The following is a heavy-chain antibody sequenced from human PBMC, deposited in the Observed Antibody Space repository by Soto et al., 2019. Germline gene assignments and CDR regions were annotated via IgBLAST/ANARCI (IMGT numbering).Heavy chain of an antibody. CDR3: ARAGYSSSQGDYFYGMDV. V-gene: IGHV3-30-3*01. D-gene: IGHD6-13*01. CDR2: ISFGGNSK. CDR1: GFSFSAYT. J-gene: IGHJ6*02. Sequence: QVQLVESGGGVVQPGRSLRLSCAASGFSFSAYTMHWVRQVPGKGLEWVAVISFGGNSKYYADSVKGRFTISRDNSDNTLYLQMNNLREDDTALYYCARAGYSSSQGDYFYGMDVWVQGTTVTVSS.